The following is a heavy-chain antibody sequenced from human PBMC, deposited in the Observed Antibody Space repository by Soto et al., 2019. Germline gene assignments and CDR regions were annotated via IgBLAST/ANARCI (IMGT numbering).Heavy chain of an antibody. CDR3: AGFGESYFDY. J-gene: IGHJ4*02. Sequence: QVQLVESGGGVVQPGRSLRLSCAASGFTFSSHGIHWVRQAPGKGLEWVAVIWYDGSNKYYADSVKGRFTISRDNSKNTLYLQMNSLRAEDTAVYYCAGFGESYFDYWGQGTLVTVSS. D-gene: IGHD3-10*01. CDR1: GFTFSSHG. CDR2: IWYDGSNK. V-gene: IGHV3-33*01.